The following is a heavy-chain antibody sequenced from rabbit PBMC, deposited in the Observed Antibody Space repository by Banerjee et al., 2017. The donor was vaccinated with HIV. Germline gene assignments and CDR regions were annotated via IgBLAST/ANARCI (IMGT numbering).Heavy chain of an antibody. CDR2: IFAGSSGNT. CDR1: GFSFSGSYW. CDR3: SLLFLFFFCYAFNL. Sequence: QEQLEESGGDLVKPEGSLTLTCTASGFSFSGSYWTCWVRQAPGKGLELIACIFAGSSGNTYYANWSQCRFTVSSPSSAPVPLLMPRLTSPSSSSFFFSLLFLFFFCYAFNLWGQGTLLTVS. V-gene: IGHV1S45*01. J-gene: IGHJ4*01. D-gene: IGHD4-2*01.